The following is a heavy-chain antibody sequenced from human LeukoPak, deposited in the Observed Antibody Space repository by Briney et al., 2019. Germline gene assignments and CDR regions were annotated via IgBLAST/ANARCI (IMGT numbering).Heavy chain of an antibody. CDR1: GFTFDDYG. J-gene: IGHJ3*02. D-gene: IGHD3-22*01. Sequence: PGGSLRLSCAASGFTFDDYGMSWVRQAPGKGLERVSGINWNGGSTGYADSVKGRFTISRDNAKNSLYLQMNSLRAEDTALYYCARPDRDYYDSTTLGLDAFDIWGQGTMVTVSS. CDR2: INWNGGST. V-gene: IGHV3-20*04. CDR3: ARPDRDYYDSTTLGLDAFDI.